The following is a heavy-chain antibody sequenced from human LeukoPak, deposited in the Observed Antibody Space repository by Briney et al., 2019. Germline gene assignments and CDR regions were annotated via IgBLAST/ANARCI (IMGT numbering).Heavy chain of an antibody. V-gene: IGHV4-61*02. CDR3: TRGGGYCSSISCYFDF. CDR1: GGSISSGSYY. D-gene: IGHD2-2*01. J-gene: IGHJ4*02. Sequence: PSETLSLTCTVSGGSISSGSYYWSWIRQPAGKGLEWIGRIYTSGSTNYNPSLKSRVTISVDTSKNQFSLKLSSVTAADTAVYYCTRGGGYCSSISCYFDFWGQGTLVTVSS. CDR2: IYTSGST.